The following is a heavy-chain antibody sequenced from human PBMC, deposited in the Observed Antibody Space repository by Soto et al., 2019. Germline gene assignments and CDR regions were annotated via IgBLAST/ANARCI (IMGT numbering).Heavy chain of an antibody. CDR3: ARDIAWELPGY. V-gene: IGHV3-74*01. J-gene: IGHJ4*02. CDR2: INSDGSTT. D-gene: IGHD1-26*01. Sequence: XVSLSLSCAACGFTFSSYWMHWVRQAPGKGLVWVSRINSDGSTTNYADSVKGRFTISRDNAKNTLYLQMNSLRAEDTAVYYCARDIAWELPGYWGQGTLVTASS. CDR1: GFTFSSYW.